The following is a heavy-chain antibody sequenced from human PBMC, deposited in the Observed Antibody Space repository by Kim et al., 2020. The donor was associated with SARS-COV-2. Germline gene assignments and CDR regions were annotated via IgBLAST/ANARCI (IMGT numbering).Heavy chain of an antibody. CDR3: ARHGPAPVSDSSGYPPAFDAFDI. CDR1: GGSISSYY. D-gene: IGHD3-22*01. J-gene: IGHJ3*02. V-gene: IGHV4-59*08. Sequence: SETLSLTCTVSGGSISSYYWSWIRQPPGKGLEWIGYIYYSGSTNYNPSLKSRVTISVDTSKNQFSLKLSSVTAADTAVYYCARHGPAPVSDSSGYPPAFDAFDIWGQGTMVTVSS. CDR2: IYYSGST.